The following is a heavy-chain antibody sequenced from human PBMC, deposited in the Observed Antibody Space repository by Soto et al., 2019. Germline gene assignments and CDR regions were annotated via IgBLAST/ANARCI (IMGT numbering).Heavy chain of an antibody. J-gene: IGHJ4*02. D-gene: IGHD5-18*01. V-gene: IGHV3-21*01. CDR1: GFTFSSYS. CDR3: ARDQPGYSYGYGLGY. Sequence: VQLVESGGGLVKPGGSLRLSCAASGFTFSSYSMNWVRQAPGKGLEWVSSISSSSSYIYYADSVKGRFTISRDNAKNSLYLQMNSLRAADTAVYYCARDQPGYSYGYGLGYWGQGTLVTVSS. CDR2: ISSSSSYI.